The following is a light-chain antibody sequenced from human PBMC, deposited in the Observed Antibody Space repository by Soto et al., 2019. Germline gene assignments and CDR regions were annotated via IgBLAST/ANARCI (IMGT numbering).Light chain of an antibody. Sequence: DIQMTQSPSTLSASVGDRVTITCLSSHSVSSWLAWYQQKPGKPPKLLIYKASTLKSGVPSRFSGSGAGTEFTLTISSLQPDDFATYYCQHYKSYSEAFGQGTKVDIK. V-gene: IGKV1-5*03. CDR3: QHYKSYSEA. J-gene: IGKJ1*01. CDR2: KAS. CDR1: HSVSSW.